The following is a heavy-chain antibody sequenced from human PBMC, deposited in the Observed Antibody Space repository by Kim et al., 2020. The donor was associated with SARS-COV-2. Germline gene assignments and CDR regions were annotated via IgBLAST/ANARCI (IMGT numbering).Heavy chain of an antibody. Sequence: ASVKVSCKASGYDFGGYYTHWVRQAPGQGPEWMGRVNPNNGDTNYAQMFQGRVTMTWVAAITTAYMELTSLTSDDTALYFCARESPQGGGDYWCQGTLVTVS. D-gene: IGHD1-26*01. J-gene: IGHJ4*02. CDR2: VNPNNGDT. CDR3: ARESPQGGGDY. V-gene: IGHV1-2*06. CDR1: GYDFGGYY.